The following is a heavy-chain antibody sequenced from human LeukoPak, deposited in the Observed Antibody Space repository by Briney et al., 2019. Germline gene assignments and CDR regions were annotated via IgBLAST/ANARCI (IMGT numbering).Heavy chain of an antibody. V-gene: IGHV3-30-3*01. CDR3: ARGHSSSPTGYYYVDV. D-gene: IGHD6-6*01. CDR2: ISYDGSNK. J-gene: IGHJ6*03. CDR1: GFTFSSYA. Sequence: GGSLRLSCAASGFTFSSYAMHWVRQAPGKGLEWVAVISYDGSNKYYADSVKGRFTISRDNSKNTLYLQMNSLRAEDTAVYYCARGHSSSPTGYYYVDVWGKGTTATVSS.